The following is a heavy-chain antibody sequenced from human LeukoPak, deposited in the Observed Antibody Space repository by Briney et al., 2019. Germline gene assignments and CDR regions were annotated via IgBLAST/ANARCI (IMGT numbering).Heavy chain of an antibody. CDR3: ARSRAVAGTPYFDY. V-gene: IGHV5-51*01. D-gene: IGHD6-19*01. CDR1: GYSFTSYW. CDR2: IYPDDSDT. Sequence: RGESLKISCKGSGYSFTSYWIGWVRQMPGKGLEWMGIIYPDDSDTRYSPSFQGQVTISADKSISTAYLQWSSLKASDTAMYYCARSRAVAGTPYFDYWGQGTLVTVPS. J-gene: IGHJ4*02.